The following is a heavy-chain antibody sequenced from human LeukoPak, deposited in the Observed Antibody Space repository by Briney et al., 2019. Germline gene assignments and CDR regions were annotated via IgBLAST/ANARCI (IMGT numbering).Heavy chain of an antibody. V-gene: IGHV4-34*01. CDR1: GGSFSGYY. J-gene: IGHJ4*02. CDR3: ARDIRGQQLVTFDY. CDR2: INHSGST. D-gene: IGHD6-13*01. Sequence: SETLSLTCAVYGGSFSGYYWSWIRQPPGKGLEWIGEINHSGSTNYNPSLKSRVTISVDTSKNQFSLKLSSVTAADTAVYYCARDIRGQQLVTFDYWGQGTLVTVSS.